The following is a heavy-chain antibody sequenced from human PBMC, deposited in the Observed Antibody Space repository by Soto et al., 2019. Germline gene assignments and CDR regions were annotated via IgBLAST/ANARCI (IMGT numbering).Heavy chain of an antibody. CDR3: TKNSAYALDY. CDR2: LHHGGST. J-gene: IGHJ4*02. D-gene: IGHD5-12*01. CDR1: RYSINNNNW. Sequence: SETLALTCDVSRYSINNNNWWSWVRQPPGGGLEWIGELHHGGSTNYNPSLESRATFSVDISKNQFFLKLSSVTAADTAVYYCTKNSAYALDYWGQGTLVTVSS. V-gene: IGHV4-4*02.